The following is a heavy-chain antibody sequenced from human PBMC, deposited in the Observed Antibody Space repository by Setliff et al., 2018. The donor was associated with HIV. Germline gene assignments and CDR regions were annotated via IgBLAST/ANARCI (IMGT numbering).Heavy chain of an antibody. J-gene: IGHJ4*02. CDR3: ARGALSLTMTKLLSFFDS. CDR2: INHSGNT. D-gene: IGHD3-22*01. Sequence: PSETLSLTCAVSGFSINSGYYWGWIRQPPGKGLEWIAEINHSGNTNYNPSLKSRVTIPVVTSKSHFSLKMTSVTAADTAIYFCARGALSLTMTKLLSFFDSWGQGTQVTVSS. CDR1: GFSINSGYY. V-gene: IGHV4-38-2*01.